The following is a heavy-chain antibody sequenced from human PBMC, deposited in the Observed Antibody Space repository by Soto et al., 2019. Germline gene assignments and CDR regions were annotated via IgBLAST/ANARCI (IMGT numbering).Heavy chain of an antibody. V-gene: IGHV2-5*02. CDR2: IYRDDDN. D-gene: IGHD3-10*01. CDR3: AHRSGFGELRFDY. CDR1: GFSLSPSGVG. J-gene: IGHJ4*02. Sequence: QITLKESGPTLVKPTHTLTLTCTFSGFSLSPSGVGVGWIRHPPGKALEWLELIYRDDDNRYSPSLNSRLTSTNDTSKNQVVLTSTNMDPVDTATYYCAHRSGFGELRFDYGGQGTLVTVSS.